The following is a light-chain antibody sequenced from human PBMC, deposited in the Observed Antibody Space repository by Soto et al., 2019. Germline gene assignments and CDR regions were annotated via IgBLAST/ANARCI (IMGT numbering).Light chain of an antibody. Sequence: QLVLTQPDSVSGSPGQSITISCTGTSRDVGAYNYVSWYQQHPGKAPTLMISEVNNRPSGVSNRFSGSKSGNTASLTISGLQAEDEADYYCSSYTTSSTLAFGGGTKLTVL. V-gene: IGLV2-14*01. CDR1: SRDVGAYNY. CDR2: EVN. J-gene: IGLJ2*01. CDR3: SSYTTSSTLA.